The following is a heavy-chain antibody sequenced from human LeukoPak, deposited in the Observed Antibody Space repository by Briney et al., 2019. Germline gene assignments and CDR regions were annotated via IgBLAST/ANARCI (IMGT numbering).Heavy chain of an antibody. Sequence: PGGSLRLSCAGSGFTFSSYGMNWVRQAPGKGLEWVAVISYGGGNTYYADSVKGRFTISRDNSKNTLYLQMNSLRAEDTAVYYCARGRYNITLVLGVINGGIDYCGPGTLVSVSS. V-gene: IGHV3-23*01. J-gene: IGHJ4*02. CDR2: ISYGGGNT. D-gene: IGHD3-10*01. CDR1: GFTFSSYG. CDR3: ARGRYNITLVLGVINGGIDY.